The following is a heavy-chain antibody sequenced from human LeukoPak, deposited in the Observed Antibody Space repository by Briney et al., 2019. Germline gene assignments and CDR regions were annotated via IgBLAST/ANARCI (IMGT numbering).Heavy chain of an antibody. CDR3: ARVGYDYYSRDAFDI. D-gene: IGHD3-22*01. V-gene: IGHV3-74*01. CDR1: GFTFSSYW. Sequence: QLGGSVRLSCAASGFTFSSYWMHWVRQAPGKGLVWASRINPDGSGTNYADSVKGRFTISRDNAKNTLYLQMNSLRSEDTAVYYCARVGYDYYSRDAFDIWGPGRMCSVSS. CDR2: INPDGSGT. J-gene: IGHJ3*02.